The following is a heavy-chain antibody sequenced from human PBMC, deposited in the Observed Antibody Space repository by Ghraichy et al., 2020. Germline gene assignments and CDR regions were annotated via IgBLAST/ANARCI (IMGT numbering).Heavy chain of an antibody. Sequence: SETLSLTCTVSGGSISVYYWSWIRQPPGKGLEWIGYIYYSGNTNYNPSLKSRVTISVDTSKNQFSLKLSSVTAADTAVYYCARHRDSLYGDYDSWGQGTLVTVSS. CDR3: ARHRDSLYGDYDS. D-gene: IGHD4-17*01. CDR1: GGSISVYY. J-gene: IGHJ5*01. V-gene: IGHV4-59*08. CDR2: IYYSGNT.